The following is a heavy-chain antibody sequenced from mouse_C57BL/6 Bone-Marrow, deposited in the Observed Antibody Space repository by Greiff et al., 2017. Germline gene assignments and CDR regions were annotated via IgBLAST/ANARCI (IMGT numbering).Heavy chain of an antibody. CDR2: IDPSDSYT. CDR3: AREDGNYGGFAY. Sequence: VQLQQPGAELVKPGASVKLSCKASGYTFTSYWMQWVKQRPGPGLEWIGEIDPSDSYTNYNQKFKGKATLTVDTSSSTAYMQLSSLTSEDSAVYYCAREDGNYGGFAYWGQGTLVTVSA. V-gene: IGHV1-50*01. J-gene: IGHJ3*01. D-gene: IGHD2-1*01. CDR1: GYTFTSYW.